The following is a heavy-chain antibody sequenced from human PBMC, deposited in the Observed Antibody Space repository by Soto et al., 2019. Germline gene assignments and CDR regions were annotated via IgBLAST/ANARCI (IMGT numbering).Heavy chain of an antibody. CDR3: ASSHAGAHITAAVH. Sequence: SETLSLTCAVSGCSISSGGYSWSWIRQPPGKGLEWIGYIYHSGSTYYNPSLKSRVTISVDRSKNQFSLKLSSVTAADTAVYYCASSHAGAHITAAVHWGQGTLVTVPQ. D-gene: IGHD6-13*01. CDR1: GCSISSGGYS. V-gene: IGHV4-30-2*01. J-gene: IGHJ4*02. CDR2: IYHSGST.